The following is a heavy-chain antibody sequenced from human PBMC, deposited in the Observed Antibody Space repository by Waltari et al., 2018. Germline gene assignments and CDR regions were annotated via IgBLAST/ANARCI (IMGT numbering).Heavy chain of an antibody. CDR1: GYTFTTYP. D-gene: IGHD6-19*01. V-gene: IGHV1-3*01. J-gene: IGHJ4*02. CDR3: AKDGGWYYFEN. CDR2: INGGNGNT. Sequence: QVQLAQSGPEVKKPGASVKVSCKASGYTFTTYPIHWVRRAPGQGLEWMGWINGGNGNTKYSHKVQGRVTITRDTSASTVYMELSSLTSEDTALYYCAKDGGWYYFENWGQGTLVTVSS.